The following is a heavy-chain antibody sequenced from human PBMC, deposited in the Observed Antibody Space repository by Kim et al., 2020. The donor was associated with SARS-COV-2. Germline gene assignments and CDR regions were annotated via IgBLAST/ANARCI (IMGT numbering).Heavy chain of an antibody. CDR3: AKDVGRYDFWSGYNYYYYGMDV. J-gene: IGHJ6*02. CDR2: IWYDGSNK. CDR1: GFTFSSYA. Sequence: GGSLRLSCAASGFTFSSYAMHWVRQAPGKGLEWVAVIWYDGSNKYYADSVKGRFTISRDNSKNTLYLQMNSLRAEDTAVYYCAKDVGRYDFWSGYNYYYYGMDVWGQGTTVTVSS. D-gene: IGHD3-3*01. V-gene: IGHV3-33*06.